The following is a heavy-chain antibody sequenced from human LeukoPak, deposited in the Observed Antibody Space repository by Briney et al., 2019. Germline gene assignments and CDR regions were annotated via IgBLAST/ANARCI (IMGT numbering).Heavy chain of an antibody. CDR1: GGSIGSYY. J-gene: IGHJ5*02. Sequence: SETLSLTCTVSGGSIGSYYWSWIRQPPGKGLEWIGYIYYSGSTNYNPSLKSRVTISVDTSKNQFSLKLSSVTAADTAVYYCAVSVPAAKGNWFDPWGQGTLVTVSS. V-gene: IGHV4-59*01. CDR2: IYYSGST. D-gene: IGHD2-2*01. CDR3: AVSVPAAKGNWFDP.